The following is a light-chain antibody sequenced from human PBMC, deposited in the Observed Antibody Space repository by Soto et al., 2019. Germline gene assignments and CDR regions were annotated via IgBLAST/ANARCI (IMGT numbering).Light chain of an antibody. J-gene: IGKJ1*01. CDR1: QSVSSD. V-gene: IGKV3-15*01. Sequence: EIVMTQSPATLSVSPGERATLSCWASQSVSSDLAWYQQKPGQAPRLLIYGSSTRATGIPARFSGSGSGTEFTLTISSLQSEDFAVYYCQQYNNWPRTFVQGTKVEIK. CDR3: QQYNNWPRT. CDR2: GSS.